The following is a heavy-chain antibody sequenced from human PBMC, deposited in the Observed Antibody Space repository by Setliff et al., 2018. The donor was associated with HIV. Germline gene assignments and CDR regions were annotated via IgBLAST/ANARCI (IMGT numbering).Heavy chain of an antibody. CDR2: IYSTGST. Sequence: SETLSLTCTVSGGSISSHCWSWIRQSPGKALEWIGYIYSTGSTNYNPSPQSRVSISMDASKNKFSLKVTSVTSADTAVYYCAKGAGFYGDYTFDYWGQGHLVTVSS. V-gene: IGHV4-59*11. J-gene: IGHJ4*02. CDR1: GGSISSHC. D-gene: IGHD4-17*01. CDR3: AKGAGFYGDYTFDY.